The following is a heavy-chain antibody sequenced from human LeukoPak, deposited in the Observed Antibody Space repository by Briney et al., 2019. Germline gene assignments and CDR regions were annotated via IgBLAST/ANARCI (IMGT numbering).Heavy chain of an antibody. D-gene: IGHD3-10*01. J-gene: IGHJ6*02. V-gene: IGHV1-18*01. CDR3: ARAGITMVRGGTYGMDV. Sequence: ASVKVSCKASGYTFTSHGIIWVRQAPGQGLEWMGWISAYNGNTNYAQKLQGRVTMTTDTSTSTAYMELRSLRSDDTAVYYCARAGITMVRGGTYGMDVWGQGTTVTVSS. CDR1: GYTFTSHG. CDR2: ISAYNGNT.